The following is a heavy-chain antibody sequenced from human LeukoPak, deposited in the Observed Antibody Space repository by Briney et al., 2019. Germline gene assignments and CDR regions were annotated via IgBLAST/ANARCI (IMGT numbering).Heavy chain of an antibody. J-gene: IGHJ5*02. CDR2: IIPIFGTA. CDR1: GGTFSSYA. Sequence: GSSLKVSCKASGGTFSSYAISWVRQAPGQGLEWMGGIIPIFGTANYAQKFQGRVTITADESTSTAHMELSSLRSEDTAVYYCARDGIAAAGTLLNWFDPWGQGTLVTVSS. D-gene: IGHD6-13*01. CDR3: ARDGIAAAGTLLNWFDP. V-gene: IGHV1-69*01.